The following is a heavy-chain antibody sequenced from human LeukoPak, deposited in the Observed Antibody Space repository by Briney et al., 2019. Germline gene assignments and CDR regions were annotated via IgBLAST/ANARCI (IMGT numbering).Heavy chain of an antibody. CDR2: IYYSGST. V-gene: IGHV4-31*03. CDR3: ARRMGGGVMYYDF. Sequence: PSETLSLTCTVSGGSISSGGYYWSWIRQHPGKGLEWIGYIYYSGSTYYNPSLKSRVTISVDTSKNQFSLKLSSVTAADTAVYYCARRMGGGVMYYDFWGQGTLVTVSS. J-gene: IGHJ4*02. CDR1: GGSISSGGYY. D-gene: IGHD3-3*01.